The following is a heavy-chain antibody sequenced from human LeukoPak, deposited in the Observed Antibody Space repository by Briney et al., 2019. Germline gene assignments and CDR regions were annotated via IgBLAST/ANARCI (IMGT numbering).Heavy chain of an antibody. CDR2: INHSGST. CDR3: ARAKLLSPDYYYYYMDV. Sequence: SETMSLTCAVYGGSFSGYYWSWVRQPPGKGLEWIGEINHSGSTNYNPSLKSRVTISVDTSKNQFSLKLSSVTAADTAVYYCARAKLLSPDYYYYYMDVWGKGTTVTISS. CDR1: GGSFSGYY. J-gene: IGHJ6*03. D-gene: IGHD2-2*01. V-gene: IGHV4-34*01.